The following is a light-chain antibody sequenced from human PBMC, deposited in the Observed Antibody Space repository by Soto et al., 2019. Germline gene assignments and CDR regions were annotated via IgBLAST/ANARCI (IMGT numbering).Light chain of an antibody. CDR1: SSDVGGYNY. V-gene: IGLV2-8*01. CDR3: CSYAGAYRYV. J-gene: IGLJ1*01. Sequence: QSALTQPPSASGSPGQSVTISCTGTSSDVGGYNYVSWYQQHPGKAPKLMIYEVSKRPSGVPDRFSASKSGNTASLTISGLQAEDEADYFCCSYAGAYRYVFGSGTKLTVL. CDR2: EVS.